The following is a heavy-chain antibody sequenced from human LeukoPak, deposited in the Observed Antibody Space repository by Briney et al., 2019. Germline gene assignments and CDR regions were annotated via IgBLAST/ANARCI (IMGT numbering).Heavy chain of an antibody. CDR2: LNPNSGDP. Sequence: ASVKVSFKASGYTFTDYYIHWVRPAPGQGLGWMGWLNPNSGDPNYAQKFQGRVTMTRDTSISTVYIELRRLKSDDTAVYYCARQQQLGLDYWGQGTLVTVSS. J-gene: IGHJ4*02. D-gene: IGHD6-13*01. CDR1: GYTFTDYY. CDR3: ARQQQLGLDY. V-gene: IGHV1-2*02.